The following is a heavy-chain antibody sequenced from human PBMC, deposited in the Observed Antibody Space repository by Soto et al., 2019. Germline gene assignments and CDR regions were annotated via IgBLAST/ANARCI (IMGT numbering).Heavy chain of an antibody. Sequence: ASVKVSCKASGYTSTSYDINWVRQATGQGLEWMGWMNPNSGNTGYAQKFQGRVTMTRNTSISTAYMELSSLRSEDTAVYYCARGEMVRGVIINYYYYYMDVWGKGTTVTVSS. CDR1: GYTSTSYD. J-gene: IGHJ6*03. CDR3: ARGEMVRGVIINYYYYYMDV. D-gene: IGHD3-10*01. V-gene: IGHV1-8*01. CDR2: MNPNSGNT.